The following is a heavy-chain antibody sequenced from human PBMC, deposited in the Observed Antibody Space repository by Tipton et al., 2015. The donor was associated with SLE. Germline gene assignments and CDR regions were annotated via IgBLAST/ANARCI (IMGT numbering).Heavy chain of an antibody. CDR3: ARIRPGHGDPFDF. J-gene: IGHJ4*02. Sequence: TLSLTCSVYGGSFTTYYWNWIRQPPGKGLEWIGDINHSGSTNYNPSLMSRATISVDTSKTQLSLKLSSVTAADTAVYYCARIRPGHGDPFDFWGQGTLVTVSS. V-gene: IGHV4-34*01. CDR1: GGSFTTYY. CDR2: INHSGST. D-gene: IGHD4-17*01.